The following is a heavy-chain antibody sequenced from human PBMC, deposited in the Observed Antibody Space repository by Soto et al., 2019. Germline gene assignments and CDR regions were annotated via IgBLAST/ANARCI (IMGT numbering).Heavy chain of an antibody. Sequence: ESGGGLLQPGGSLRLSCAASGFTVSTNYMSWVRQAPGKGLEWVSVIYSGGATYYADSVQGRFTISRDNSKNTLYLQMNSLRAEDTAVYYCATSGTYYSSFDSWGQGTLVTVSS. CDR2: IYSGGAT. J-gene: IGHJ4*02. V-gene: IGHV3-53*01. D-gene: IGHD1-26*01. CDR3: ATSGTYYSSFDS. CDR1: GFTVSTNY.